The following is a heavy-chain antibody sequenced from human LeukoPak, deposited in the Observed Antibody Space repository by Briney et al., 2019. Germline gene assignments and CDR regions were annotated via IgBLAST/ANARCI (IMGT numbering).Heavy chain of an antibody. J-gene: IGHJ5*02. Sequence: GGSLRLSCAASGFTFSSYAMHWVRQAPGKGLEWVAVISYDGSNKYYADSVKGRFTISRDNSKNTLYLQMNSLRAEDTAVYYCAKDPAYYYDSSGYLAWGQGTLVTVSS. V-gene: IGHV3-30*04. CDR2: ISYDGSNK. D-gene: IGHD3-22*01. CDR1: GFTFSSYA. CDR3: AKDPAYYYDSSGYLA.